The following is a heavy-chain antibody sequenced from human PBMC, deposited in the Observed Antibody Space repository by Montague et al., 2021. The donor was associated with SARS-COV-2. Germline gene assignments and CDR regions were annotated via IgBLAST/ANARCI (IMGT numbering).Heavy chain of an antibody. CDR1: GGSISSSSYY. V-gene: IGHV4-39*07. J-gene: IGHJ4*02. CDR3: AREGGWLSRGSYYFDY. D-gene: IGHD3-22*01. Sequence: SETLSLTCTVSGGSISSSSYYWDWIRQPLGKGLEWIGSIYYSGSTCYNPSLKSRVTISVDTSKNQFSLKLSSVTAADTAVYYCAREGGWLSRGSYYFDYWGQGTLVTVSS. CDR2: IYYSGST.